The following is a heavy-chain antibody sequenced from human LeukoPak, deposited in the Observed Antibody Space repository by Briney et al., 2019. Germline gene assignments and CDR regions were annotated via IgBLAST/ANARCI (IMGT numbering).Heavy chain of an antibody. V-gene: IGHV1-2*02. D-gene: IGHD6-19*01. CDR2: INPNRGGT. Sequence: ASVKVSCKASGYTFTGYYMQWVRQAPGQRREWMGWINPNRGGTNYAQKFQGRVTMTRDTSISTAYMKLSRLRSDDTAVYYCAREFRRIAVAPSWFDPWGQGTLVTVSS. CDR1: GYTFTGYY. CDR3: AREFRRIAVAPSWFDP. J-gene: IGHJ5*02.